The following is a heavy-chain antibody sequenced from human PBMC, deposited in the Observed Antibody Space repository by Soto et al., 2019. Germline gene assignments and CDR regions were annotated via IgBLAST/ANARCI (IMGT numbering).Heavy chain of an antibody. J-gene: IGHJ4*02. CDR3: ARDYYDSSGQYYFDY. Sequence: ASVKVSCKASGYTFTSYAMHWVRQAPGQRLEWMGWINAGNGNTKYSQKFQGRVTITRDTSASTAYMELSSLGSEDTAVYYCARDYYDSSGQYYFDYWGQGTLVTVSS. V-gene: IGHV1-3*01. D-gene: IGHD3-22*01. CDR1: GYTFTSYA. CDR2: INAGNGNT.